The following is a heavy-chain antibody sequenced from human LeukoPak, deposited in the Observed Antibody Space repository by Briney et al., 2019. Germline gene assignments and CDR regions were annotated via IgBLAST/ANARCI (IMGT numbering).Heavy chain of an antibody. V-gene: IGHV1-46*01. CDR3: ASHYDFWSGYEY. CDR1: GYTFTSYY. J-gene: IGHJ4*02. CDR2: INPSGGST. Sequence: ASVKVSCKASGYTFTSYYMHWVRQAPGQGLEWMGIINPSGGSTSYAQKLQGRVTMTTDTSTSTAYMELRSLRSDDTAVYYCASHYDFWSGYEYWGQGTLVTVSS. D-gene: IGHD3-3*01.